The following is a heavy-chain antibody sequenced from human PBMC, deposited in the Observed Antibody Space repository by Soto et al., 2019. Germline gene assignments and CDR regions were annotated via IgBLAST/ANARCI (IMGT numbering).Heavy chain of an antibody. CDR1: GGLFSSFA. Sequence: QEQLVQSGAEVKKPGSSVKVSCKDSGGLFSSFAISWVRQAPRQGLEWMGGIIPVFGTTNYAQKFQGRVTITADESTNTAYMALSRPTSHDTAMYCCGRGAGPYVWSNEFWAQGPQVTVSS. V-gene: IGHV1-69*01. CDR3: GRGAGPYVWSNEF. D-gene: IGHD6-19*01. J-gene: IGHJ4*02. CDR2: IIPVFGTT.